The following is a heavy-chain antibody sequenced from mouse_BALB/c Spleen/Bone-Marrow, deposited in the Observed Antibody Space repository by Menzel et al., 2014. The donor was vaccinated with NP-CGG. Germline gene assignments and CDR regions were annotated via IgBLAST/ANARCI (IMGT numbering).Heavy chain of an antibody. Sequence: EVKLMESGGGLVKPGGSLKLSCAASGFTFSSYAMPWVRQTPEKRLEWVASISSGGSTYYPDSVKGRFTISRDNVRNILYLQMSSLRSEDTAMYYCARVTDTFYYGSSYWYFDVWGAGTTVTVSS. D-gene: IGHD1-1*01. J-gene: IGHJ1*01. CDR2: ISSGGST. CDR3: ARVTDTFYYGSSYWYFDV. V-gene: IGHV5-6-5*01. CDR1: GFTFSSYA.